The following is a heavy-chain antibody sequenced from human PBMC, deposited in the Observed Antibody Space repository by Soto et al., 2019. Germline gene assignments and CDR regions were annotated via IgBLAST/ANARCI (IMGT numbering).Heavy chain of an antibody. Sequence: GGSLRLSCAASGFIFNTYSMDWVRQAPGKGLEWVASISPSGSYMYYGDSLKGRFTVSRDNAKNSLYLQMDSLRADDTAIYYCARFGLLTFDCWGQGTLVTVSS. CDR1: GFIFNTYS. CDR2: ISPSGSYM. V-gene: IGHV3-21*01. D-gene: IGHD2-21*02. J-gene: IGHJ4*02. CDR3: ARFGLLTFDC.